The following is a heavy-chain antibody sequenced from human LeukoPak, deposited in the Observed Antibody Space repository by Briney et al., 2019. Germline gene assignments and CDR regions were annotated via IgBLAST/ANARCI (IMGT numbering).Heavy chain of an antibody. Sequence: GRSLRLSCAASGFTFNNYAMHWVRQAPGKGLEWVAVISYDGSNKYYADSVKGRFTISRDNSKNTLYLQMNSLRAEDTAVYYCARVLELRGYYYYGMDVWGQGTTVTVSS. CDR1: GFTFNNYA. V-gene: IGHV3-30-3*01. CDR2: ISYDGSNK. D-gene: IGHD1-7*01. CDR3: ARVLELRGYYYYGMDV. J-gene: IGHJ6*02.